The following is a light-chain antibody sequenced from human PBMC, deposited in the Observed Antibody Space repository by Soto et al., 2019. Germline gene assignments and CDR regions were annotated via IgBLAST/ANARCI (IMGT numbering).Light chain of an antibody. CDR1: STNIGSSY. J-gene: IGLJ2*01. Sequence: QSVVTQPPSASGTPGQRVTISCSGSSTNIGSSYVYWYQHPPGTAPKLLIYRNDQRPSGVPDRFSGSKSGTSASLAISGLRSEDEADYYCAAWDDSLSAVVFGGGTQLTVL. V-gene: IGLV1-47*01. CDR3: AAWDDSLSAVV. CDR2: RND.